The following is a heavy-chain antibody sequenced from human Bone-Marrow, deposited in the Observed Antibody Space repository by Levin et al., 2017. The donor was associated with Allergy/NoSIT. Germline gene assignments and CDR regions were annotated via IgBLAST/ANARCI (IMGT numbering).Heavy chain of an antibody. Sequence: GGSLRLSCGASGFTFSSYSINWVRQAPGKGLEWVSCISSGTTYIYYADSVKGRFSISRDNAKNSVYLQMNSLRVEDTAVYYCARGLGTASAIVDYWGQGTLVTVSS. D-gene: IGHD5-18*01. V-gene: IGHV3-21*01. CDR3: ARGLGTASAIVDY. J-gene: IGHJ4*02. CDR2: ISSGTTYI. CDR1: GFTFSSYS.